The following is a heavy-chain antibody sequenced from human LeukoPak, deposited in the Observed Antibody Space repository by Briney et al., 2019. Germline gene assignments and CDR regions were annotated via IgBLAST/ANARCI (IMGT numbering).Heavy chain of an antibody. CDR1: GYTFTSFG. V-gene: IGHV1-18*04. CDR2: ISNFDGKT. CDR3: ARDLPFEGVLEWLLEY. D-gene: IGHD3-3*01. J-gene: IGHJ1*01. Sequence: ASVKVSCKASGYTFTSFGITWVRQAPGQGLEWMGWISNFDGKTNYAQKFDGRVTMTTDSSTSTAYLELIRLKSDDTAVYYCARDLPFEGVLEWLLEYWGQGTLVTVSS.